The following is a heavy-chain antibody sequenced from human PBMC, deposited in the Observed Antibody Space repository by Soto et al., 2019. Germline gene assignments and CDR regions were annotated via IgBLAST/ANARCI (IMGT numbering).Heavy chain of an antibody. V-gene: IGHV3-48*03. J-gene: IGHJ6*02. CDR1: GFTFISYE. D-gene: IGHD3-10*01. CDR2: ISSSGSTI. CDR3: ARVQMEWFGESPGYYGMDV. Sequence: GSLRPSCAASGFTFISYEINFFRQAPFKWREWVSYISSSGSTIYYADSVKGRFTISRDNAKSSLYLQMNSLRAEDTAVYYCARVQMEWFGESPGYYGMDVWGQGTTVTVSS.